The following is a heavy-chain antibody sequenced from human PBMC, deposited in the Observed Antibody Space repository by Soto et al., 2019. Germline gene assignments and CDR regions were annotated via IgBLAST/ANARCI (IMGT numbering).Heavy chain of an antibody. CDR2: IYYSGST. J-gene: IGHJ4*02. V-gene: IGHV4-39*01. CDR3: ARHSGYGLYYLDS. Sequence: PSETLSLTCTVSGGSISSSSYYWGWIRQPPGKGLEWIGSIYYSGSTYYNPSLKSRVTISVDTSKNQFTLKLSSVTAADTAVYYCARHSGYGLYYLDSWGKGTLVPVSS. CDR1: GGSISSSSYY. D-gene: IGHD5-18*01.